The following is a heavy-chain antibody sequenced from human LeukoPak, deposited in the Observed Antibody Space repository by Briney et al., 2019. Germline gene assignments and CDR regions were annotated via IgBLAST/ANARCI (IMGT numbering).Heavy chain of an antibody. CDR1: VYTLTELS. Sequence: GASVTVSCKVSVYTLTELSIHWVRQAPGKGLEWMGGFDPEDDETIYAQKFQGRVTMTEDTSTDTAYMELSSLRSEDTAVYYCATDSEPRRMLGAYYFDYWGQGTLVTVSS. D-gene: IGHD3-16*01. J-gene: IGHJ4*02. CDR3: ATDSEPRRMLGAYYFDY. V-gene: IGHV1-24*01. CDR2: FDPEDDET.